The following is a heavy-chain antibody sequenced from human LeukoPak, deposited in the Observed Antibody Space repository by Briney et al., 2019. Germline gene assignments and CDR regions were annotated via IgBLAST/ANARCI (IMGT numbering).Heavy chain of an antibody. CDR3: ARHTHVREFDY. CDR1: GYSFTSYW. CDR2: SYPGDSDT. Sequence: GESLKISCKGSGYSFTSYWIGWVRQLPGKGLEWMGSSYPGDSDTRYSPSFQGQVTISADKSISTAYLQWSSLKASDTAMYYCARHTHVREFDYWGQGTLVTVSS. J-gene: IGHJ4*02. V-gene: IGHV5-51*01.